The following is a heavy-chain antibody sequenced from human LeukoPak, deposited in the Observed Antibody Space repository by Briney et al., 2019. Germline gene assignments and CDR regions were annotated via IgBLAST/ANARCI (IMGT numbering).Heavy chain of an antibody. CDR2: INHSGST. CDR1: GGAFSGYY. CDR3: ARAWYLPFDY. D-gene: IGHD4-23*01. Sequence: SETLSLTCAVYGGAFSGYYWSWSRQPPGKGLEWIGEINHSGSTNYNPSLKSRVTISVDTSKNQFCLKLSSVTAADTAVYYCARAWYLPFDYWGQGTLVTVSS. V-gene: IGHV4-34*01. J-gene: IGHJ4*02.